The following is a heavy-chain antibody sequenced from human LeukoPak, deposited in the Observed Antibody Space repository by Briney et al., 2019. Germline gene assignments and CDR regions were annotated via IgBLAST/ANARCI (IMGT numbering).Heavy chain of an antibody. V-gene: IGHV4-59*01. J-gene: IGHJ4*02. D-gene: IGHD2-15*01. CDR1: GGSICSYY. Sequence: SETLSLTCTVSGGSICSYYWSWIRQPPGKGLEWIGYIYYSGSTNYNPSLKSRVTISVDTSKNQFSLKLSSVTAADTAVYYCARDCSGGSCYDYWGQGTLVTVSS. CDR3: ARDCSGGSCYDY. CDR2: IYYSGST.